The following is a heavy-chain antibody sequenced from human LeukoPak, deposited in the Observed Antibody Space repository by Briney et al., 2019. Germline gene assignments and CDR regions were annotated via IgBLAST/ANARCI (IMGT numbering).Heavy chain of an antibody. CDR1: GGSISSYY. CDR3: AREGSGSYLLYFDY. J-gene: IGHJ4*02. V-gene: IGHV4-30-4*01. Sequence: PSETLSLTCTVSGGSISSYYWSWIRQPPGKGLEWIGYIYYSGSTYYNPSLKSRVTISVDTSKNQFSLKLSSVTAADTAVYYCAREGSGSYLLYFDYWGQGTLVTVSS. D-gene: IGHD1-26*01. CDR2: IYYSGST.